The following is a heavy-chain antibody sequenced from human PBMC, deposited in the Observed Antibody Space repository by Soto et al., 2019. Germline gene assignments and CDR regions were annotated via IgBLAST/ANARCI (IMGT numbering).Heavy chain of an antibody. V-gene: IGHV4-34*01. D-gene: IGHD3-22*01. Sequence: SETLSLTCAVYGGSFSGYYCGWIRQPPGKGREWMGEINHSVSTNYNPTLKSRVTISIATSKKQFSLNLTSVTATDTAVYYCASQHYYVSSGSYVVSWAQGPLVT. CDR1: GGSFSGYY. CDR2: INHSVST. J-gene: IGHJ5*02. CDR3: ASQHYYVSSGSYVVS.